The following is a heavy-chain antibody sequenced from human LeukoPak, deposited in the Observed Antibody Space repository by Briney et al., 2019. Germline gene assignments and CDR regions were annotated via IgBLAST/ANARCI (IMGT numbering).Heavy chain of an antibody. CDR3: ARGLGGNSAAFDI. J-gene: IGHJ3*02. V-gene: IGHV3-33*01. Sequence: QPGRSLRLSCAASGFTFRSYGMHWVRQAPGKGPEWVAVIWYDGSKKYYEDSVKGRFTISRDNSENTVYLQMNSLRAEDTAVYYCARGLGGNSAAFDIWDRGTMVTVSS. D-gene: IGHD4-23*01. CDR2: IWYDGSKK. CDR1: GFTFRSYG.